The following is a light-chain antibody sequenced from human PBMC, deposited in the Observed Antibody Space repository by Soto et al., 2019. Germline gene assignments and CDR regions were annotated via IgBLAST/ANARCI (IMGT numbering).Light chain of an antibody. Sequence: QSVLTQPPSVSGAPGKRVTISCTGSSSNIGAGHDVHWYQQLPGTAPKVVIYGNSNRPSGVPDRFSGSKSGTSASLAITGLQAGEEADYYCQSYEPSLGGSGVFGGGTKLTVL. CDR2: GNS. CDR1: SSNIGAGHD. CDR3: QSYEPSLGGSGV. V-gene: IGLV1-40*01. J-gene: IGLJ2*01.